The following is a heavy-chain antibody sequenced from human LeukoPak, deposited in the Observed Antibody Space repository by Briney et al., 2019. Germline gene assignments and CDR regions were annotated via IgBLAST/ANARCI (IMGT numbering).Heavy chain of an antibody. CDR1: GGSFSSYY. D-gene: IGHD3-22*01. J-gene: IGHJ4*02. Sequence: ETLCLTCAVYGGSFSSYYWSWIRQPPGKGLEWIGYIYYSGSTNYNPSLKSRVTISVDTSKDQFSLKLSSVTAADTAVYYCARGTDYYDSSGPLGYWGQGTMVTVSS. CDR3: ARGTDYYDSSGPLGY. CDR2: IYYSGST. V-gene: IGHV4-59*01.